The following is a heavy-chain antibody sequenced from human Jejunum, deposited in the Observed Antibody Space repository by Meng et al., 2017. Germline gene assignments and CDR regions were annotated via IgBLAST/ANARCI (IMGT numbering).Heavy chain of an antibody. J-gene: IGHJ5*02. V-gene: IGHV4-4*07. Sequence: SETLSLTCTVSGGFITGYYWTWIRQPAGKGLEWVGRIFSSGTTTYNPSLKSRVTMSVDTSKNQFSLSLRSVTAADTAVYYCARVGDGHNYWEYNWFDPWGHGTLVTVSS. CDR3: ARVGDGHNYWEYNWFDP. CDR2: IFSSGTT. CDR1: GGFITGYY. D-gene: IGHD5-24*01.